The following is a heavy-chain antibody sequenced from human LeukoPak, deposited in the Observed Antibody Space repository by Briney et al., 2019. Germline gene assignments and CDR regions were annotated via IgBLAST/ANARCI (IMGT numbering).Heavy chain of an antibody. CDR1: GFTFSSYA. CDR3: AKGSSGSRPYYFHY. D-gene: IGHD3-10*01. Sequence: GGSLRLSCAASGFTFSSYAMSWVRQAPGEGLEWVSAITDSAGSTYHADSVKGRFTISRDNSKNTLYLQMNSQRAEDTAVYYCAKGSSGSRPYYFHYWGQGTLVTVSS. V-gene: IGHV3-23*01. CDR2: ITDSAGST. J-gene: IGHJ4*02.